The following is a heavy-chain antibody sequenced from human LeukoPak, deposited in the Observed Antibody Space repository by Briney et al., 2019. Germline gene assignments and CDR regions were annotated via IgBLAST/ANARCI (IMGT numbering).Heavy chain of an antibody. J-gene: IGHJ4*02. CDR3: ARSGRGYSYGPMYYFDY. D-gene: IGHD5-18*01. CDR1: GFTFSDYY. V-gene: IGHV3-11*03. CDR2: ISSSSSYT. Sequence: GGSLRLSCAASGFTFSDYYMSWIRQAPGKGLEWVSYISSSSSYTNYADSVKGRFTISRDNAKNSLYLQMNSLRAEDTAVYYCARSGRGYSYGPMYYFDYWGQGTLVTVSS.